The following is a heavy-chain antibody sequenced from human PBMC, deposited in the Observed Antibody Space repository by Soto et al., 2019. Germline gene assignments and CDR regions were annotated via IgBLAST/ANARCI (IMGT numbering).Heavy chain of an antibody. Sequence: SETLSLICAVYGGSFSGYYGSWIRQPPGKGLEWIGESNHSESPNYNSSLKSRVTISVDTSKNQFSLKLTSVTAADTAVYYCARGPRYSYGPSDYWGQGTLVTVSS. J-gene: IGHJ4*02. CDR1: GGSFSGYY. V-gene: IGHV4-34*01. CDR3: ARGPRYSYGPSDY. D-gene: IGHD5-18*01. CDR2: SNHSESP.